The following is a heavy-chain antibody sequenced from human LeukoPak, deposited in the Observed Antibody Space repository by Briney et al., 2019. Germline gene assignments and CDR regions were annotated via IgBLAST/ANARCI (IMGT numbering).Heavy chain of an antibody. D-gene: IGHD3-10*01. CDR2: IESKTDGGTT. CDR3: TTYGSGRKFDY. V-gene: IGHV3-15*04. Sequence: GGSLRLSCAASGFTFNSYSMHWVRQIPGKGLEWVGRIESKTDGGTTDYAAPVKGRFTISRDDSTNTLYLQMNSLKSEDTAVYYCTTYGSGRKFDYWGQGILVTVSS. CDR1: GFTFNSYS. J-gene: IGHJ4*02.